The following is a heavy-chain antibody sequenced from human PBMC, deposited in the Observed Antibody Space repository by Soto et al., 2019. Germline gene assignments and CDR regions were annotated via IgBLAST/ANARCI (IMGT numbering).Heavy chain of an antibody. CDR1: GFSFRSYG. J-gene: IGHJ3*02. CDR2: ISYDESNK. D-gene: IGHD6-19*01. CDR3: VKQFTPHSSGWLDGFDI. V-gene: IGHV3-30*18. Sequence: VQLVESGGGVVQPGRSLRLSCAASGFSFRSYGMHWVRQAPGRGLEWVAVISYDESNKYYADSVKGRFTISRDNSKNMLYLQMNSLRAEDTAVYYCVKQFTPHSSGWLDGFDIWGQGTMVTVSS.